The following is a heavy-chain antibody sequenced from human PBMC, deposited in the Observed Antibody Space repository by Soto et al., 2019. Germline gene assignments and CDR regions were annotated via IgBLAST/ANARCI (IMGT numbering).Heavy chain of an antibody. CDR3: AKGAPYYDFWSGRWYYFDY. Sequence: GGSLRLSCAASGFTFSSYGMHWVRQAPGKGLEWVAVISYDGSNKYYADSVKGRFTISRDNSKNTLYLQMNSLRAEDTAVYYCAKGAPYYDFWSGRWYYFDYWGQGTLVTVSS. CDR1: GFTFSSYG. D-gene: IGHD3-3*01. J-gene: IGHJ4*02. CDR2: ISYDGSNK. V-gene: IGHV3-30*18.